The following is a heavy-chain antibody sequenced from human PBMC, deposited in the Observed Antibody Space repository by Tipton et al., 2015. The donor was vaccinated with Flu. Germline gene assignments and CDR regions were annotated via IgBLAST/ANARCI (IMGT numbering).Heavy chain of an antibody. CDR2: ISWNSVNI. CDR3: AKAIDYGPSYYFDH. D-gene: IGHD4-17*01. CDR1: GFTFDAYA. Sequence: SLRLSCAASGFTFDAYAMYWVRQAPGKGLERVSGISWNSVNIDYVDSVRGRFTISRDNAKNSLYLQMNSLRVEDTALYYCAKAIDYGPSYYFDHWGQGTLVTVSS. J-gene: IGHJ4*02. V-gene: IGHV3-9*01.